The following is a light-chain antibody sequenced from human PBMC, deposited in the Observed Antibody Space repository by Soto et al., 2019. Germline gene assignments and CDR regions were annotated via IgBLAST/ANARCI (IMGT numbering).Light chain of an antibody. CDR1: QNIYTW. CDR3: QQLSTYEPFP. Sequence: DIQMTQSPSTLSAYVGDRVTITCRASQNIYTWLAWFQQKPGKAPKLLIYSASTLENGVPSRFSGSGAGTEFPLTISSLQPDDFATYYCQQLSTYEPFPFGLGTKGVI. V-gene: IGKV1-5*03. CDR2: SAS. J-gene: IGKJ3*01.